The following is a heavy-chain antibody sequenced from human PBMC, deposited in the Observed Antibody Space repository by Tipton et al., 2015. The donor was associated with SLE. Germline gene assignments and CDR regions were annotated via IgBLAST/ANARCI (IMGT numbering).Heavy chain of an antibody. CDR2: TYYRSKWYN. D-gene: IGHD2-2*01. CDR1: GDSVSSNSAA. CDR3: ARGPSIVPVGGPYGMDV. Sequence: GLVKPSQTLSLTCAISGDSVSSNSAAWNWIRQSPSRGLEWLGRTYYRSKWYNDYAVSVKSRITINPDTSKNQFSLQLNSVTPEDAAVYYCARGPSIVPVGGPYGMDVWGQGTTVTVSS. V-gene: IGHV6-1*01. J-gene: IGHJ6*02.